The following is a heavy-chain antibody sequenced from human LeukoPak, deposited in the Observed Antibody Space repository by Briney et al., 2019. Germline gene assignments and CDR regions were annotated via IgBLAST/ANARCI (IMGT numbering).Heavy chain of an antibody. V-gene: IGHV1-3*01. CDR2: INAGNGNT. Sequence: GESLKISCKASGYTFTSYAMHWVRQAPGQRLEWMGWINAGNGNTKYSQKFQGRVTITRDTSASTAYMELSSLRSEDTAVYYCARDTAGEYYDSGFFGYYFDYWGQGTLVTVSS. CDR1: GYTFTSYA. CDR3: ARDTAGEYYDSGFFGYYFDY. D-gene: IGHD3-22*01. J-gene: IGHJ4*02.